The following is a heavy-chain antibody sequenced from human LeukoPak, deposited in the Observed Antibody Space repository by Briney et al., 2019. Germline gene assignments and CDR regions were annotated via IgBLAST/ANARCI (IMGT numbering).Heavy chain of an antibody. CDR3: ARDGVKWELQNNWFDP. CDR1: GGSISNYY. J-gene: IGHJ5*02. V-gene: IGHV4-59*01. D-gene: IGHD1-26*01. Sequence: PSETLSLTCTVSGGSISNYYWNWIRQPPGKGLEWIGYIYYSGSTNYNPSLKSRVTFSLDTSKKQFSLKLSSVTAADTAVYYCARDGVKWELQNNWFDPWGQGTLVTVSS. CDR2: IYYSGST.